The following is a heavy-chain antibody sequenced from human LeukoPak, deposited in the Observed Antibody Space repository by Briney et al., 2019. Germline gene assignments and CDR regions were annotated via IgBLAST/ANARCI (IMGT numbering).Heavy chain of an antibody. J-gene: IGHJ4*02. D-gene: IGHD3-22*01. V-gene: IGHV3-23*01. CDR1: GFTFSSYA. CDR2: ISGSGGST. CDR3: ARDLLTGYYDSSGYYDY. Sequence: GGSLRLSCAASGFTFSSYAMSWVRQAPGKGLEWVSAISGSGGSTYYADSVKGRFTISRDNSKNTLYLQMNSLRAEDTAVYYCARDLLTGYYDSSGYYDYWGQGTLVTVSS.